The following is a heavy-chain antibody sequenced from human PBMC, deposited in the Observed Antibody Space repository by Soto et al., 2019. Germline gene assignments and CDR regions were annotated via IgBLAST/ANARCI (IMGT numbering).Heavy chain of an antibody. CDR1: GYSFTSYW. CDR2: IYPGDSDT. V-gene: IGHV5-51*01. J-gene: IGHJ4*02. D-gene: IGHD2-21*02. Sequence: PGESLKISCKGSGYSFTSYWIGWVRQMPGKGLEWMGIIYPGDSDTNYSPSFQGHVTISADKSISTAYLQWSSLKASDTAMYYCARLSTPVFCGGDCYDFDYWGQGTLVTVSS. CDR3: ARLSTPVFCGGDCYDFDY.